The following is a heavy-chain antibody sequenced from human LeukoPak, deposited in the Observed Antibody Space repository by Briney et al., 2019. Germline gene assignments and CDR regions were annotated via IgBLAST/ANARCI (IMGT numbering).Heavy chain of an antibody. D-gene: IGHD3-3*01. J-gene: IGHJ3*01. V-gene: IGHV1-69*05. CDR2: IIPLFGTT. CDR1: GYTFTSYG. CDR3: ATVTIFGVVMGAFDV. Sequence: SVKVSCKASGYTFTSYGITWVRQAPGQGLEWMGGIIPLFGTTNYAQKFQGRVTITTDESTGTAYLDLSSLRSEDTAVYYCATVTIFGVVMGAFDVWGQGTMVTASS.